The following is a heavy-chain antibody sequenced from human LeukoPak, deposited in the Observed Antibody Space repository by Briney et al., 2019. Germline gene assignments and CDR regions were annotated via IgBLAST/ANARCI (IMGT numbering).Heavy chain of an antibody. Sequence: PGGSLRLSCAASGFTVSSHDIHWVRQPTGKGLEWVSGVGIAGDIYYAGSVKGRFTISRENAKNSSFLQMNSLRAGDTAVYYCARVLRGGGGFDYWGQGTLVTVSS. D-gene: IGHD3-10*01. CDR3: ARVLRGGGGFDY. J-gene: IGHJ4*02. V-gene: IGHV3-13*04. CDR1: GFTVSSHD. CDR2: VGIAGDI.